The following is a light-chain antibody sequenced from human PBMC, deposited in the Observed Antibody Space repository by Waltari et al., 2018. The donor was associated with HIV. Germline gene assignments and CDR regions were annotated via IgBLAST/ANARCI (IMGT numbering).Light chain of an antibody. CDR3: AAWDDSMSGPHVV. J-gene: IGLJ2*01. CDR2: RSN. CDR1: SSNIGSKY. Sequence: QSVLTQPPSASGTPGQRVTISCSGSSSNIGSKYVYWYQQLPGTAPKLLIYRSNQRPSGVADRFSGSWSGTSASLAISGLRSEDEADYYCAAWDDSMSGPHVVFGGGTKLTVL. V-gene: IGLV1-47*01.